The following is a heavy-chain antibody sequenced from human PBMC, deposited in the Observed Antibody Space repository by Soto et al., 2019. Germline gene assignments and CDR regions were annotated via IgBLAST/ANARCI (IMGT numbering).Heavy chain of an antibody. J-gene: IGHJ4*02. V-gene: IGHV1-18*01. D-gene: IGHD6-13*01. CDR3: ARDGAATGVHFDY. CDR1: GYTFMYYG. Sequence: QVQLVQSGAEVKKPGASVKVSCKTSGYTFMYYGVSWVRQAPGQGIEWMGWISPYNGITHYAQKLQDRVTMTTDTXTTTAYMELKSLRSDDTAMYYCARDGAATGVHFDYWGQGTLVTVSS. CDR2: ISPYNGIT.